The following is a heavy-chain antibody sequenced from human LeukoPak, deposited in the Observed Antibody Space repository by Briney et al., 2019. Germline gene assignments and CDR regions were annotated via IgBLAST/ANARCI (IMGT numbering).Heavy chain of an antibody. V-gene: IGHV3-7*04. CDR1: GFTFNTYW. CDR3: ARDRGSSWQLNWFDP. Sequence: PGGSLRLSCAASGFTFNTYWMSWVRQVPGKGLEWVANIKQDGSEKYYVDSVKGRFTISRDNAKNSLYLQMNSLRAEDTAVYYCARDRGSSWQLNWFDPWGQGTLVTVSS. CDR2: IKQDGSEK. J-gene: IGHJ5*02. D-gene: IGHD6-13*01.